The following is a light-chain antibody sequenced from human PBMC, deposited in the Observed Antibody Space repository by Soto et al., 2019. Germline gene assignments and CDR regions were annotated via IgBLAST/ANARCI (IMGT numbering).Light chain of an antibody. CDR1: QSISSY. Sequence: DIQMTQSPSSLSASVGDRVTITCRASQSISSYLNWYQQKPGKAPKLLIYAASCLQSGVPSRFSGSGSGTDFTLTISRLQPEDFATYYCQQSDSTPRTFGQGTKVDIK. V-gene: IGKV1-39*01. J-gene: IGKJ1*01. CDR2: AAS. CDR3: QQSDSTPRT.